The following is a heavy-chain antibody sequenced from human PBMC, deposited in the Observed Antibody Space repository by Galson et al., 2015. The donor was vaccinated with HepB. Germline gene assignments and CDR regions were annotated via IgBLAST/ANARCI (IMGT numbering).Heavy chain of an antibody. V-gene: IGHV1-2*06. CDR3: ARDGRKGWWSARWFDP. CDR2: INPNSGGT. Sequence: SVKVSCKASGYTFTGYYMHWVRQAPGQGLEWMGRINPNSGGTNYAQKFQGRVTMTRDTSISTAYMELSRLRSDDTAVYYCARDGRKGWWSARWFDPWGQGTLVTVSS. CDR1: GYTFTGYY. J-gene: IGHJ5*02. D-gene: IGHD2-8*02.